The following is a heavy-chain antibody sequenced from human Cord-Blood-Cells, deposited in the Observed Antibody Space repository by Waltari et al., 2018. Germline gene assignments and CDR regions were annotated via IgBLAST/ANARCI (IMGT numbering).Heavy chain of an antibody. J-gene: IGHJ4*02. V-gene: IGHV4-34*01. D-gene: IGHD3-22*01. Sequence: QVQLQQWGAGLLKPSETLSLTCAVYGGSFSGYYWSWIRQPPGKGLEWIGEINHSGSTNYNPSLKSRCTISVDTSKNQFSLKLSSVTAADTAVYYCASYYYYDSSGYYFDYWGQGTLVTVSS. CDR1: GGSFSGYY. CDR3: ASYYYYDSSGYYFDY. CDR2: INHSGST.